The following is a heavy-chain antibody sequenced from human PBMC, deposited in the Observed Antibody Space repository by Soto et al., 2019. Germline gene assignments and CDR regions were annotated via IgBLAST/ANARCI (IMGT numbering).Heavy chain of an antibody. J-gene: IGHJ6*02. D-gene: IGHD1-26*01. Sequence: PGGSLRLSCAASGFTFSSYAMSWVRQAPGKGLEWVSAISGSGGSTYYADSVKGRFTISRDNSKNTLYLQMNSLRAEDTAVYYCAKTNPFAVGEFSGSSDYYYYGPDVWGQGTTVTVSS. CDR3: AKTNPFAVGEFSGSSDYYYYGPDV. CDR2: ISGSGGST. V-gene: IGHV3-23*01. CDR1: GFTFSSYA.